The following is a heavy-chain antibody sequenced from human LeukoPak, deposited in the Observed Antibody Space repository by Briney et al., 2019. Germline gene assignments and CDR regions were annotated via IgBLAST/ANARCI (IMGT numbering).Heavy chain of an antibody. CDR1: GFTFTDYS. CDR3: ARVRGSYSSDY. Sequence: PGGSLRLSCAASGFTFTDYSMSWIRQTPGKGLEWVASLGSSGANKYYADSVKGRFSISRDNSKNSLYLQTNSLTADDTAVYFCARVRGSYSSDYWGQGTLVTVSS. CDR2: LGSSGANK. V-gene: IGHV3-23*01. D-gene: IGHD5-12*01. J-gene: IGHJ4*02.